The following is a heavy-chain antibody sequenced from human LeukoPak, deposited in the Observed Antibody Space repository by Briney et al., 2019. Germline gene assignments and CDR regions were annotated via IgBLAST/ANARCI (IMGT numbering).Heavy chain of an antibody. CDR3: ARDFCSGGSCYSYFHY. CDR1: GGSISIYY. V-gene: IGHV4-59*01. Sequence: SETLSLTCTVSGGSISIYYWSWIRQPPGKGLEWIGYIYSSGGTNYNPSLKSRVTISLDTSKNQFSLRLSSVTAADTAVYYCARDFCSGGSCYSYFHYWGQGTLVTVSS. CDR2: IYSSGGT. J-gene: IGHJ4*02. D-gene: IGHD2-15*01.